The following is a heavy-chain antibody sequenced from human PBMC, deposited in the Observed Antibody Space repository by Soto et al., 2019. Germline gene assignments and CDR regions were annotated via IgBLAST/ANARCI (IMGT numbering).Heavy chain of an antibody. V-gene: IGHV3-23*01. CDR3: AKSPTMVRGLIFDY. D-gene: IGHD3-10*01. CDR1: GFPFSSYS. Sequence: GGSLRLSCAASGFPFSSYSLSWVRQAPGKGLDWVSAIRGSGDNTYYADSVKGRFTISRDNTKNTLYLQMNSLRAEDTAVYYCAKSPTMVRGLIFDYWGQGALVTVSS. J-gene: IGHJ4*02. CDR2: IRGSGDNT.